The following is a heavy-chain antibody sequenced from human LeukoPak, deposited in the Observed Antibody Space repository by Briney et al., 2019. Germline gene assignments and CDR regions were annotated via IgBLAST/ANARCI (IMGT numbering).Heavy chain of an antibody. CDR3: ARDEDNWNDVFYYYYGMDV. J-gene: IGHJ6*04. V-gene: IGHV1-2*02. Sequence: ASVKVSCKASGYTFTGYYMHWVRQAPGQGLEWMGWINPNSGGTNYAQKFQGRVTMTRDTSISTAYMELSRLRSDDTAVYYCARDEDNWNDVFYYYYGMDVWGKGTTVTVSS. CDR2: INPNSGGT. CDR1: GYTFTGYY. D-gene: IGHD1-1*01.